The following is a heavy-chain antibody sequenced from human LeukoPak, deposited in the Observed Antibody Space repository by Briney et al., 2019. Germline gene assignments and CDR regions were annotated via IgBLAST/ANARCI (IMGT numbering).Heavy chain of an antibody. V-gene: IGHV3-11*06. D-gene: IGHD4-17*01. J-gene: IGHJ4*02. Sequence: GGSLRLSCAASGFTFSSYTMSWIRQAPGKGLEWVSYISNSISYAKYADSVKGRFTISRDNAKNSLYLQMNSLRAEDTAVYYCTRLRLDYGDYVGGDYWGQGTLVTVSS. CDR3: TRLRLDYGDYVGGDY. CDR1: GFTFSSYT. CDR2: ISNSISYA.